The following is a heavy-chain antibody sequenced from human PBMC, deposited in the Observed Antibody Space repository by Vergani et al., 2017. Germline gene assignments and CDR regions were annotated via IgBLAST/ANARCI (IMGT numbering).Heavy chain of an antibody. Sequence: QVQLQESGPGLVKPSETLSLTCTVSGGSISSYYWSWIRQPPGKGLEWIGYIYYSGSTNYNPSLKSRVTISVDTSKNQFSLKLSSVTAADTAVYYCARVYDFWSGRKPYNWFDPWGQGTLVTVSS. CDR3: ARVYDFWSGRKPYNWFDP. D-gene: IGHD3-3*01. J-gene: IGHJ5*02. CDR2: IYYSGST. CDR1: GGSISSYY. V-gene: IGHV4-59*01.